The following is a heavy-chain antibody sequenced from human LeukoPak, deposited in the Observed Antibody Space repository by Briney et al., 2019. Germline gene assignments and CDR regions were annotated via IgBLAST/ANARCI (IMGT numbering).Heavy chain of an antibody. V-gene: IGHV3-30*18. D-gene: IGHD6-19*01. Sequence: GGSLRLSCAASGFTFSSYGMHWVRQAPGKGLEWVAVISYDGSNKYYADSVKGRFTISRDNSKNTLYLQMNSLRAEDTAVYYCAKGRGIAVAGTEFDYWGQGTLVTVSS. CDR3: AKGRGIAVAGTEFDY. J-gene: IGHJ4*02. CDR2: ISYDGSNK. CDR1: GFTFSSYG.